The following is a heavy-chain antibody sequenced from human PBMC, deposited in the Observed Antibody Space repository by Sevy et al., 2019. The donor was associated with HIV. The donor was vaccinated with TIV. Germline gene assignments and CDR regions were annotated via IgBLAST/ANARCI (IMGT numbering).Heavy chain of an antibody. CDR2: ISAYNGNT. Sequence: ASVKVSCKASGYTFTSYGISWVRQAPGQGLEWMGWISAYNGNTNYAQKLQGRVTMTTDTSTSTAYMELRGLRSDDTAVYYCARGLPYDSSGYYYSPPDYWGQGTLVTVSS. D-gene: IGHD3-22*01. J-gene: IGHJ4*02. V-gene: IGHV1-18*01. CDR1: GYTFTSYG. CDR3: ARGLPYDSSGYYYSPPDY.